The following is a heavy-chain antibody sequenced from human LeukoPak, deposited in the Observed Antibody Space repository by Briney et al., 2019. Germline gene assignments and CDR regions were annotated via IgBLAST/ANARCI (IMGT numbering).Heavy chain of an antibody. V-gene: IGHV4-59*01. Sequence: SSETLSLTCTVSGGSISSYYWSWIRQPPGKGLEWIGYIYYSGSTNYNPSLKSRVTISVDTSKNQFSLKLSSVTAADTAVYYCARYGGNKEQQLVTWVWGQGTLVTVSS. D-gene: IGHD6-13*01. J-gene: IGHJ4*02. CDR2: IYYSGST. CDR1: GGSISSYY. CDR3: ARYGGNKEQQLVTWV.